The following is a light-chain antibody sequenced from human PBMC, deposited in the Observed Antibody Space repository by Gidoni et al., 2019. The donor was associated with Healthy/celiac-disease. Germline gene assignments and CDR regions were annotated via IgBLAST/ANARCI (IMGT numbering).Light chain of an antibody. Sequence: IVMTQSPDSLAVSLGERATINCKSSPSVLYSSNNKNYLAWYQQKPGQPPKLLIYWGSTRESGVPDRFSGSGSWTDFTLPISSLQAEDVAVYYCQQYYSTPRLTFGGGTKVEIK. CDR2: WGS. CDR1: PSVLYSSNNKNY. CDR3: QQYYSTPRLT. V-gene: IGKV4-1*01. J-gene: IGKJ4*01.